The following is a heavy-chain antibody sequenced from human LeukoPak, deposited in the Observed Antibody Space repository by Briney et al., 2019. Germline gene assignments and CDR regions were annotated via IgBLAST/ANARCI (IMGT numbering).Heavy chain of an antibody. CDR1: GFTVSSNY. CDR2: IYSGGRT. J-gene: IGHJ4*02. V-gene: IGHV3-53*01. D-gene: IGHD1-26*01. Sequence: PGGSLRLSCAASGFTVSSNYMSWVRQVPGKGLEWVSVIYSGGRTYYADSVKGRFTISRDNSKNTLYLQMNSLRAEDAAVYYCARSPDGLMGATSDWGQGALVTVSS. CDR3: ARSPDGLMGATSD.